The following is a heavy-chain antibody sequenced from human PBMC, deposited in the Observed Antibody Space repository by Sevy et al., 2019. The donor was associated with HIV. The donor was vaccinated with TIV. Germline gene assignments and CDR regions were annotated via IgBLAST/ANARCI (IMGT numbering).Heavy chain of an antibody. V-gene: IGHV1-18*01. J-gene: IGHJ1*01. CDR2: ISAYNGNT. CDR3: ARDSSRAYSSGWYYTEYFQH. D-gene: IGHD6-19*01. Sequence: ASVKVSCKASGYTFTSHGISWVRQAPGQGLEWMGWISAYNGNTNYETKLQGRVTMTTDTSTSTTYMELRSLRSDDTAVYYCARDSSRAYSSGWYYTEYFQHWGQGTLVTVS. CDR1: GYTFTSHG.